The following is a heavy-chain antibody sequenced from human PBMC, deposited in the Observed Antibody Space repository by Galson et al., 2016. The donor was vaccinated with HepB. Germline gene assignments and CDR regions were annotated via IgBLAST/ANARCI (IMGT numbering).Heavy chain of an antibody. CDR1: GFTFSSYG. CDR3: AKDGRIYCSSASCHDHFHY. D-gene: IGHD2-2*01. CDR2: ISYDGSNK. Sequence: SLRLSCAASGFTFSSYGMHWVRQAPGTGLEWVAFISYDGSNKKYADSVKGRFTISRDNSKKTLYRQMNSLRAEDTAVYYCAKDGRIYCSSASCHDHFHYWGQGTLVTVSS. V-gene: IGHV3-30*18. J-gene: IGHJ4*02.